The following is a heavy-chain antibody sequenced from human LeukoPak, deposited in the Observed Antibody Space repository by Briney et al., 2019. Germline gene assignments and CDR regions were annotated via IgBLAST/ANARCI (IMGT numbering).Heavy chain of an antibody. D-gene: IGHD5-18*01. Sequence: SAKVSCKASEGTFSNHAINWVRQAPGQGLEWMGRIVPIFDMATYAHKFHGRVTITADKSASTAYMEVSGLTSDDTAVFYCATETAMGYFDYWGQGTLVTVSS. V-gene: IGHV1-69*04. J-gene: IGHJ4*02. CDR3: ATETAMGYFDY. CDR1: EGTFSNHA. CDR2: IVPIFDMA.